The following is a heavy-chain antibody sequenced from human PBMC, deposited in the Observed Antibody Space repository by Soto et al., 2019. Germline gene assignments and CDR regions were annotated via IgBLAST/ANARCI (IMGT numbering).Heavy chain of an antibody. CDR1: GFTFSSYS. Sequence: GGSLRLSCAASGFTFSSYSMNWVRQAPGKGLEWVSPISSSSSYIYYADSVKGRFTISRDNAKNSLYLQMNSMRAEDTAVYYCARARHYYDSSGYYSYWGQGTLVTVSS. D-gene: IGHD3-22*01. J-gene: IGHJ4*02. V-gene: IGHV3-21*01. CDR2: ISSSSSYI. CDR3: ARARHYYDSSGYYSY.